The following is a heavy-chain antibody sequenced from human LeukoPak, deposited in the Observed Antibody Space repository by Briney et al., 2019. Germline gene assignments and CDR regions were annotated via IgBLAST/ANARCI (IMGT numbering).Heavy chain of an antibody. CDR3: ARDNWVDC. V-gene: IGHV3-23*01. Sequence: PGGSLRLSCAASGFTFSSPAMSWLRQAPGKGLEWVSSITPSGDGTYYAASVKGRFTISRDNAKNSLYLQMNSLKVEDTAIYYCARDNWVDCWGQGTLVTVSS. CDR1: GFTFSSPA. J-gene: IGHJ5*01. CDR2: ITPSGDGT.